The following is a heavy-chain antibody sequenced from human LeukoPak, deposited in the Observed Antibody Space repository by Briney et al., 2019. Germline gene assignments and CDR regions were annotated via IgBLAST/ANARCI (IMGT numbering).Heavy chain of an antibody. CDR3: TRGAYYGSGNYFDY. V-gene: IGHV4-4*07. CDR2: IYTSGTT. CDR1: GGSISSYY. J-gene: IGHJ4*03. Sequence: SETLSLTCTVSGGSISSYYWSWIRQPAGKGLEWIGRIYTSGTTNCNPSLKSRVTMSVDTSKNYFSLKLSSVTAADTAVYYCTRGAYYGSGNYFDYWGQGTTVTVSS. D-gene: IGHD3-10*01.